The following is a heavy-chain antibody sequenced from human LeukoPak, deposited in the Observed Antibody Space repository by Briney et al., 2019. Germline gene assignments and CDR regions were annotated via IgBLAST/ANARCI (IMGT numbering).Heavy chain of an antibody. V-gene: IGHV3-23*01. Sequence: PGGSLRLSCAASGFTFSSYAMSWVRQAPGKGLEWVSTITGSGGSTYYADSVKGRFTISRDNSKNTLYLQMNSLRAEDTALYYCADGSGSFGRFWGQGALVTVSA. CDR2: ITGSGGST. J-gene: IGHJ4*02. CDR1: GFTFSSYA. CDR3: ADGSGSFGRF. D-gene: IGHD3-10*01.